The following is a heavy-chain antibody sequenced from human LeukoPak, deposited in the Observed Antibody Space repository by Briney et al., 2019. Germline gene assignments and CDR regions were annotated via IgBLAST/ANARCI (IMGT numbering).Heavy chain of an antibody. J-gene: IGHJ5*02. D-gene: IGHD2-8*01. V-gene: IGHV3-23*01. CDR3: AKDGGSWGVCEWFDP. Sequence: GESLKISCAASGFTFSSYAMSWVRQAPGKGLEWVSAISGSGGSTYYADSVKGRFTISRDNSKNTLYLQMNSLRAEDTAVYYCAKDGGSWGVCEWFDPWGQGTLVTVSS. CDR1: GFTFSSYA. CDR2: ISGSGGST.